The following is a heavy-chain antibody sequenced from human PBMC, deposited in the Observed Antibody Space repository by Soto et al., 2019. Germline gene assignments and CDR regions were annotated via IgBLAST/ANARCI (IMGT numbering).Heavy chain of an antibody. CDR3: ARGRGTRIVATPNWFDP. V-gene: IGHV4-34*01. J-gene: IGHJ5*02. CDR2: INHSGST. D-gene: IGHD5-12*01. CDR1: GGSFSGYY. Sequence: SETLSLTCAVYGGSFSGYYWSWIRQPPGKGLEWIGEINHSGSTNYNPSLKSRVTISVDTSKNQFSLKLSSVTAADTAVYYCARGRGTRIVATPNWFDPWGQGTLVTVSS.